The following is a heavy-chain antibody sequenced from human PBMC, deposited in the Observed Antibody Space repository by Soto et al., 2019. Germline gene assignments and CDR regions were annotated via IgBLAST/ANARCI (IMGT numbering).Heavy chain of an antibody. V-gene: IGHV1-2*04. Sequence: QVQLVQSGAEVKKSGASVKVSCKASGYTFTGYYMHWVRQAPGQGLEWMGWINANSGDTNYAQKCQGWVTMPRDTSISTVYMELSRLTSADTAVYYCARDRHMDVWGQGTTVTVSS. J-gene: IGHJ6*02. CDR1: GYTFTGYY. CDR2: INANSGDT. CDR3: ARDRHMDV.